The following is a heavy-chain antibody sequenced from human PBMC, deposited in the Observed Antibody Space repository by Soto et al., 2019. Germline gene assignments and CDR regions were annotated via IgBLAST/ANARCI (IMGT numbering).Heavy chain of an antibody. V-gene: IGHV3-73*01. D-gene: IGHD3-16*01. CDR2: IRSKANSYAT. CDR1: GFTFSGSA. CDR3: TACGGSVSRDY. J-gene: IGHJ4*02. Sequence: EVQLVESGGGLVQPGGSLKLSCAASGFTFSGSAMHWVRQASGKGLEWVGRIRSKANSYATAYAASVKGRFTISRDDSKNMAYLQMNSLKTEDTAVYYCTACGGSVSRDYWGQGTLVTVSS.